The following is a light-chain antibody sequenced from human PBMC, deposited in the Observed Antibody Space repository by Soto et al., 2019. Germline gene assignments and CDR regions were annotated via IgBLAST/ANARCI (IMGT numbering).Light chain of an antibody. CDR3: RSYAGSNCL. CDR1: SSDVGDYNY. CDR2: EVS. V-gene: IGLV2-8*01. Sequence: QSALTQPASASGSPGQSVTISCTGTSSDVGDYNYVSWYQQHPDKAPKLVIYEVSKRPSGVPDRFSGSKSGNTASLTVSGHQAEDEDDYCCRSYAGSNCLFGGGTQLTVL. J-gene: IGLJ2*01.